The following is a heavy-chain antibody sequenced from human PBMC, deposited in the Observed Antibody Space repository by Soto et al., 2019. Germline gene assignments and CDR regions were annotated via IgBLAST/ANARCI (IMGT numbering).Heavy chain of an antibody. J-gene: IGHJ4*02. CDR1: GGSISTYY. D-gene: IGHD3-22*01. V-gene: IGHV4-59*01. CDR2: IYYSGNT. Sequence: SETLSLTCTVSGGSISTYYWNWIRQSPGKGLEWIGYIYYSGNTNYNPSLKSRVTISVDTSNNQFSLMLSSVTAADTAVYYCARAYYYDSSGYYSPYFDYWGQGTLVTVS. CDR3: ARAYYYDSSGYYSPYFDY.